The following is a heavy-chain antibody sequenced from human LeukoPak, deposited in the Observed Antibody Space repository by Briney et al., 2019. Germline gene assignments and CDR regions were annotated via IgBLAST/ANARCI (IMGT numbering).Heavy chain of an antibody. CDR1: GGSISSYY. Sequence: SETLSLTRTVSGGSISSYYWSWIRQPAGKGLEWIGRIYTSGSTNYNPSLKSRVTMSVDTSKNQFSLKLSSVTAADTAVYYCARDGYCSSTSCLGYWFDPWGQGTLVTVSS. CDR3: ARDGYCSSTSCLGYWFDP. CDR2: IYTSGST. J-gene: IGHJ5*02. V-gene: IGHV4-4*07. D-gene: IGHD2-2*03.